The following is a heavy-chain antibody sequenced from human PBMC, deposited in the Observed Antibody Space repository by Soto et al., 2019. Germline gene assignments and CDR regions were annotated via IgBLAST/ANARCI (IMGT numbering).Heavy chain of an antibody. D-gene: IGHD3-10*01. CDR1: GGSFSGYY. Sequence: PSETLSLTCAVYGGSFSGYYWSWIRQPPGKGLEWIGEINHSGSTNYNPSLKSRVTISVDTSKNQFSLKLSSVTAEDTAVYYCARDYDYYYYGSGSYPGYYGMDVWGQGTTVTVSS. J-gene: IGHJ6*02. V-gene: IGHV4-34*01. CDR3: ARDYDYYYYGSGSYPGYYGMDV. CDR2: INHSGST.